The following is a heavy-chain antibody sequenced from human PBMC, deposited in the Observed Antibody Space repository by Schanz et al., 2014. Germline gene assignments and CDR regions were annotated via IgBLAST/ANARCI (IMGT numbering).Heavy chain of an antibody. CDR1: GFTVSINY. D-gene: IGHD6-6*01. V-gene: IGHV3-66*01. J-gene: IGHJ6*02. CDR2: IDYAGST. Sequence: EVQLVESGGGLVQPGGSLRLSCAASGFTVSINYMSWVRQAPGKGLEWVSLIDYAGSTNYADSVKGRMTVSRDTSKNALFLQMNNLRAEDTAVYYCATEGPRGTRHPINYYYAMDNWGQGTKVTV. CDR3: ATEGPRGTRHPINYYYAMDN.